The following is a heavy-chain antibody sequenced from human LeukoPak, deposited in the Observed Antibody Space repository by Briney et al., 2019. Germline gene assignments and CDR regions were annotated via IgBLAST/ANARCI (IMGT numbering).Heavy chain of an antibody. CDR2: TSFDGSNE. V-gene: IGHV3-30*14. Sequence: GGSLRLSCAASGFTFSSYAMHWVRQAPGKGLEWVAWTSFDGSNEFYGDSVKGRFSISRDNSKNTLFLQMNSLTVEDTAVFYCARADSTFVTGGGVDVWGQGTTVTV. D-gene: IGHD3-16*01. J-gene: IGHJ6*02. CDR3: ARADSTFVTGGGVDV. CDR1: GFTFSSYA.